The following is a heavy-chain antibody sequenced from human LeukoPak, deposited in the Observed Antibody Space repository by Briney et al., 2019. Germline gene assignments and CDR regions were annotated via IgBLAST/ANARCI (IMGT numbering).Heavy chain of an antibody. CDR3: ATAQQLVHWFDP. V-gene: IGHV1-18*01. D-gene: IGHD6-13*01. J-gene: IGHJ5*02. CDR1: GYTYTKHE. CDR2: ISTYNGNT. Sequence: ASVKVSCKASGYTYTKHEIIWVRQAPGQGLEWVGWISTYNGNTNYAQKFQGRVTMTTDRSTSTTYMELRSLRSDDTAVYYCATAQQLVHWFDPWGQGTLVTVSS.